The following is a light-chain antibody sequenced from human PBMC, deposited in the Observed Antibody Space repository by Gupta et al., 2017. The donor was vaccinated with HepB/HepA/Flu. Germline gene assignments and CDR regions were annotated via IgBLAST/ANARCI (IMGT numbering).Light chain of an antibody. V-gene: IGKV1-39*01. CDR3: QRSYGTPPLS. CDR2: AAS. J-gene: IGKJ4*01. CDR1: QSITNY. Sequence: DIQMTQSPSSLSASVGDRVTITCRANQSITNYLNWYQQKPGKAPKLLIYAASSLQSGVPSRFSGSGSGTDFTLTISSLQPEDFATYYCQRSYGTPPLSFGGGPTVEIK.